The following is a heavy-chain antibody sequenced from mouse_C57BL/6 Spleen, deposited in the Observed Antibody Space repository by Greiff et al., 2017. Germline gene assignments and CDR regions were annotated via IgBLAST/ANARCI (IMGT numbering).Heavy chain of an antibody. Sequence: QVQLKQPGAELVMPGASVKLSCKASGYTFTSYWMHWVKQRPGQGLEWIGEIDPSDSYTNYNQKFKGKSTLTVDKSSSTAYMQLSSLTSEDSAVYYCARRDYYGSPYYAMDYWGQGTSVTVSS. J-gene: IGHJ4*01. CDR1: GYTFTSYW. V-gene: IGHV1-69*01. CDR2: IDPSDSYT. CDR3: ARRDYYGSPYYAMDY. D-gene: IGHD1-1*01.